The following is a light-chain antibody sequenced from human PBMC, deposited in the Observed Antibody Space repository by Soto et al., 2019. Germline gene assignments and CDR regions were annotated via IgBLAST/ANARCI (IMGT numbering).Light chain of an antibody. CDR1: ESVSSN. Sequence: DIVLTQSPGTLSSSPGERGTLSCRATESVSSNVAWYQQKPGQAPRLLIYGASSRATGIPDRFSGSGSGTDFTLTISRLETEDFAVYYCQQYGSSPRTVGQGTKGDIK. J-gene: IGKJ1*01. CDR2: GAS. CDR3: QQYGSSPRT. V-gene: IGKV3-20*01.